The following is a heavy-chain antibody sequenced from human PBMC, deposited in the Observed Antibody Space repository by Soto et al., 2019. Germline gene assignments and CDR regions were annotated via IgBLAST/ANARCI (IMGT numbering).Heavy chain of an antibody. CDR3: TTDLWRIAVVVGSTGYFNP. Sequence: PGGSLRLSCAASGFTFSSYWMSWVRQAPGKGLEWVANIKQDGSEKYYVDSVKGRFTISRDNAKNSLYLQMNSLKTEDTAVYYCTTDLWRIAVVVGSTGYFNPWGQGTPVT. J-gene: IGHJ5*02. D-gene: IGHD2-15*01. V-gene: IGHV3-7*03. CDR1: GFTFSSYW. CDR2: IKQDGSEK.